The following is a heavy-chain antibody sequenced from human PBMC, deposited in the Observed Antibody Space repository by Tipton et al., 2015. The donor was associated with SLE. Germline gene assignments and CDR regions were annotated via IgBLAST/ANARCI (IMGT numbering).Heavy chain of an antibody. CDR2: ISYDGSNK. V-gene: IGHV3-30*04. CDR3: AGGLLWFRELFY. J-gene: IGHJ4*02. D-gene: IGHD3-10*01. CDR1: GVTFSTYA. Sequence: SGVTFSTYAMHWVRQAPGKGLEWVAVISYDGSNKYYADSVKGRFTISRDNSKNTLYLQMNSLRAEDTAVYYCAGGLLWFRELFYWGQGTLVTVSS.